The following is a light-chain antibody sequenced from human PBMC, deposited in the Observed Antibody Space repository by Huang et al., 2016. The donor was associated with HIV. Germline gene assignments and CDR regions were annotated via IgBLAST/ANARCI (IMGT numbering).Light chain of an antibody. CDR2: LGF. CDR1: QSLLQSNGYNF. CDR3: MQALQTPYT. J-gene: IGKJ2*01. Sequence: DIVMTQSPLSLPVTPGEPASISCRSSQSLLQSNGYNFLDWYLQKPGQSPQLLIYLGFNRASGVPDRFSGSTSGTRFTLKISRVEAEDVGIYHCMQALQTPYTFGQGTKLEIK. V-gene: IGKV2-28*01.